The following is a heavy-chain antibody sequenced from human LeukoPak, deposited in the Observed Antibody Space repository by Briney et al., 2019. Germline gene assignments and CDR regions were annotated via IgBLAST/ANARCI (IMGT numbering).Heavy chain of an antibody. CDR1: GGSISSGGYY. Sequence: SETLSLTCTVSGGSISSGGYYWSWIRQHPGKGLEWIGYIYYSGSTYYNPSLKSRVTISVDTSKNQFSLKLSSVTAPDTAVYYCARHATIAVGGAFDIWGQGTMVTVSS. V-gene: IGHV4-31*03. CDR3: ARHATIAVGGAFDI. D-gene: IGHD6-19*01. CDR2: IYYSGST. J-gene: IGHJ3*02.